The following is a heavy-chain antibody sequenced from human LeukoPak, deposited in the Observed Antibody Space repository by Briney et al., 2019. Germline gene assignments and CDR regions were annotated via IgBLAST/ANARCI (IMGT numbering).Heavy chain of an antibody. CDR2: ISYDGSNK. J-gene: IGHJ4*02. V-gene: IGHV3-30-3*01. CDR3: AIRGYSYGFDY. Sequence: SGGSLRLSCAASGFTFSSYAMHWVRQAPGKGLEWVAVISYDGSNKYYADSVKGRFTISRDNSKNTLYLQMNSLRAEDTAVYYCAIRGYSYGFDYWGQGTLATVSS. CDR1: GFTFSSYA. D-gene: IGHD5-18*01.